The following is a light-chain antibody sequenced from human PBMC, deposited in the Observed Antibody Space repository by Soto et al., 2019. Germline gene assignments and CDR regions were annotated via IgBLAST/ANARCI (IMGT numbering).Light chain of an antibody. Sequence: DIQMTQSPSSLSASVGDRVTITCRASQSVSSYLNWYQQKPGKAPKLLIYAASSLQSGVPSRFSGSGSGTDFTLTISSLQPEDFATYYCQQRAFGQGTKVEI. V-gene: IGKV1-39*01. CDR2: AAS. J-gene: IGKJ1*01. CDR3: QQRA. CDR1: QSVSSY.